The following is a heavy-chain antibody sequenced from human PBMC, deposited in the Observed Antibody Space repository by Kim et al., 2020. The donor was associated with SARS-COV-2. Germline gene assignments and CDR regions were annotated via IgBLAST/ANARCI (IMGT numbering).Heavy chain of an antibody. D-gene: IGHD5-12*01. CDR1: GGSISSYY. CDR2: IYYSGST. J-gene: IGHJ6*02. Sequence: SETLSLTCTVSGGSISSYYWSWIRQPPGKGLEWIGYIYYSGSTNYNPSLKSRVTISVDTSKNQFSLKLSSVTAADTAVYYCARATGGTYYYGMDVWGQGTTVTVSS. CDR3: ARATGGTYYYGMDV. V-gene: IGHV4-59*08.